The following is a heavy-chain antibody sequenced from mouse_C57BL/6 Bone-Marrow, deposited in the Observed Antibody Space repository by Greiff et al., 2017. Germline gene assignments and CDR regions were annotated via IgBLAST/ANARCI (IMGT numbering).Heavy chain of an antibody. CDR2: IDPSDSYT. D-gene: IGHD1-1*01. CDR1: GYTFTSYW. CDR3: ARCITTVVAHYDAMDY. J-gene: IGHJ4*01. V-gene: IGHV1-50*01. Sequence: QVQLQQPGAELVKPGASVKLSCKASGYTFTSYWMQWVKQRPGQGLEWIGEIDPSDSYTNYNQKFKGKATLTVDTSSRTAYMPLSSLTSEDSAVYYCARCITTVVAHYDAMDYWGQGTSVTVSS.